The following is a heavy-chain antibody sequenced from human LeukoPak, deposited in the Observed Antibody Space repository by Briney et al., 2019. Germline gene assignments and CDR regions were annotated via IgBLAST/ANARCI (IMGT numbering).Heavy chain of an antibody. V-gene: IGHV4-4*07. D-gene: IGHD6-13*01. J-gene: IGHJ4*02. CDR3: AWQIASAGTAGFDF. CDR2: IYSTGST. Sequence: PSETLSLTCTVSGGSISSYYWSWIRQPAGKGLEWIGRIYSTGSTNYNPSLKSRVTMSVDTSKNQSSLRLRSVTAADTAVYYCAWQIASAGTAGFDFWGQGALVTVSS. CDR1: GGSISSYY.